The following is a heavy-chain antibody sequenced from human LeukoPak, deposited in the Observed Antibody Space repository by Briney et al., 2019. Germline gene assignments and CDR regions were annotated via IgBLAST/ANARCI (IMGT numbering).Heavy chain of an antibody. CDR1: XYTFXXXY. V-gene: IGHV1-46*01. Sequence: SVKVSXXXXXYTFXXXYMHWVRQAPGQGLEWMGIINPSGGSTSYAQKFQGRVTMTRDTSTSTVYMELSSLRSEDTAVYYCARALEMATSAFDYWGQGTLVTVSS. CDR3: ARALEMATSAFDY. D-gene: IGHD5-12*01. CDR2: INPSGGST. J-gene: IGHJ4*02.